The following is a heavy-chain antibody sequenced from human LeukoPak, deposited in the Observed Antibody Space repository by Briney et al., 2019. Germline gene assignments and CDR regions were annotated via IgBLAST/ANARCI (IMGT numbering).Heavy chain of an antibody. J-gene: IGHJ4*02. CDR3: ARGNCSSTSCYLFDY. CDR1: GYTFTGYY. V-gene: IGHV1-2*04. D-gene: IGHD2-2*01. Sequence: GASVKVSCKASGYTFTGYYMHWVRQAPGQGLEWMGWINPNSGGTNYAQKFQGWVTMTRDTSISTAYMELSRLRSDDTAVYYRARGNCSSTSCYLFDYWGQGTLVTVSS. CDR2: INPNSGGT.